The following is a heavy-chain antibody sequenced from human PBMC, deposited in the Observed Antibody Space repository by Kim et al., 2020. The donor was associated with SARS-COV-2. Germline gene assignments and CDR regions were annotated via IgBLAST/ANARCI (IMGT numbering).Heavy chain of an antibody. V-gene: IGHV3-30*04. CDR3: ARDPYPAAAGTYNWFDP. CDR2: ISYDGSNK. D-gene: IGHD6-13*01. CDR1: GFTFSSYA. J-gene: IGHJ5*02. Sequence: GGSLRLSCAASGFTFSSYAMHWVRQAPGKGLEWVAVISYDGSNKYYADSVKGRFTISRDNSKNTLYLQMNSLRAEDTAVYYCARDPYPAAAGTYNWFDP.